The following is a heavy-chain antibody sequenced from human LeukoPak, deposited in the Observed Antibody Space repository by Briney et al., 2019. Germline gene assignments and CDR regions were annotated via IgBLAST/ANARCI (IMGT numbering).Heavy chain of an antibody. J-gene: IGHJ4*02. CDR1: GYTFTGYY. CDR2: INPNSGGT. Sequence: ASVKVSCKASGYTFTGYYMHWVRQAPGQGLEWMGWINPNSGGTNYAQKFQGRVTMTRDTSIRTAYMGLSRLRSDDTAVYYCATAGITIFGVVIRESDYWGQGTLVTVSS. D-gene: IGHD3-3*01. V-gene: IGHV1-2*02. CDR3: ATAGITIFGVVIRESDY.